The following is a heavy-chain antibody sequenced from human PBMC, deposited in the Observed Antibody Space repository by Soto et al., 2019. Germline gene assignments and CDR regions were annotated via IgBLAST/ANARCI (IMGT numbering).Heavy chain of an antibody. J-gene: IGHJ6*02. CDR2: IWYDGYNK. Sequence: QVQLVESGGGVVQPGTSLRLSCAASGFPFSNYGMHWVRQAPGKGLEWVAVIWYDGYNKDYADSVKGRFTISRDNSEKTWYLRMNSRGVEDRVVCYCARAGDDYGDYAHRHYYGRDVGGRGTMVIVS. V-gene: IGHV3-33*01. D-gene: IGHD4-17*01. CDR1: GFPFSNYG. CDR3: ARAGDDYGDYAHRHYYGRDV.